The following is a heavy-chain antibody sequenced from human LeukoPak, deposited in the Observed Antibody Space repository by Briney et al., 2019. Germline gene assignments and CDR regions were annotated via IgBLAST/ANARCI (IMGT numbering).Heavy chain of an antibody. Sequence: ASVKVSCKASGYTFTSYAMHWVRQAPGQRLEWMGWINAGNGNTKYSQKFQGRVTITADKSTSAAYMELSSLRSEDTAVYYCARRGGAYCGGDCYSDYFDYWGQGTLVTVSS. CDR2: INAGNGNT. J-gene: IGHJ4*02. CDR3: ARRGGAYCGGDCYSDYFDY. V-gene: IGHV1-3*01. D-gene: IGHD2-21*02. CDR1: GYTFTSYA.